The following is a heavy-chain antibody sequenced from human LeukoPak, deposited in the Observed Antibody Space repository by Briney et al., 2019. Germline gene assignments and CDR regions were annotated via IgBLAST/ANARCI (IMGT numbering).Heavy chain of an antibody. V-gene: IGHV4-38-2*01. CDR3: ARVRKWLQGATTFDY. CDR2: IYTSGST. D-gene: IGHD3-22*01. J-gene: IGHJ4*02. CDR1: GYSISSGYY. Sequence: SETLSLTCAVSGYSISSGYYWGWIRQPPGKGLEWIGRIYTSGSTNYNPSLESRVTISLDTSKNQFSLKLSSVTAADTAVYYCARVRKWLQGATTFDYWGQGTLVTVSS.